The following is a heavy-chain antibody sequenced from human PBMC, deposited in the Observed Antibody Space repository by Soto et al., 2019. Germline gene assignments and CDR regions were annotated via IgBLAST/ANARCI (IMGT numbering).Heavy chain of an antibody. Sequence: ASVKVSCKASGGTFSSYAISWVRQAPGQGLEWMGGIIPIFGTANYAQKFQGRVTITADESTSTAYMELSSLRSEDTAVYYCASPNSSSWHHHYYYGMDVWGQGTTVTVSS. V-gene: IGHV1-69*13. D-gene: IGHD6-13*01. CDR2: IIPIFGTA. CDR1: GGTFSSYA. CDR3: ASPNSSSWHHHYYYGMDV. J-gene: IGHJ6*02.